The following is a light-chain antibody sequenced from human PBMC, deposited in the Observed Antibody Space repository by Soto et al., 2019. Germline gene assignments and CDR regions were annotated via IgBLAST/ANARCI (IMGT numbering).Light chain of an antibody. CDR2: DAS. V-gene: IGKV3-11*01. J-gene: IGKJ2*01. CDR3: QQRSNWYT. CDR1: QSVSSY. Sequence: EIVLTQSPATLSLSPGERATLSCRASQSVSSYLAWYQQKPGQAPRLLIYDASNGATGIPARFSGSGSGTDCTLTISSLEPEDFAVYYCQQRSNWYTFGQGTKLEI.